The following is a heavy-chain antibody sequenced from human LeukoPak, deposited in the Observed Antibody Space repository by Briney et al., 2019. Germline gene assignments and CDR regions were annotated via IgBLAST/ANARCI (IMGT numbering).Heavy chain of an antibody. CDR1: GGTFSSYT. J-gene: IGHJ4*02. CDR3: ARTKQHCSGDNCYPWYFDY. D-gene: IGHD2-15*01. CDR2: IIPILDIT. Sequence: SVKVSCKASGGTFSSYTISWVRQAPGQGLDWMGRIIPILDITNYAEKLQGRVTITADKSTNTAYMELSSLRSEDTAVYYCARTKQHCSGDNCYPWYFDYWGQGTLVTVSS. V-gene: IGHV1-69*02.